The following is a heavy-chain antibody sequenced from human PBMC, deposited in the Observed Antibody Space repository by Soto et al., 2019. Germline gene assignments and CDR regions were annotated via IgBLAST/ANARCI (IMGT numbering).Heavy chain of an antibody. V-gene: IGHV4-39*07. J-gene: IGHJ4*02. CDR2: INQSGRV. D-gene: IGHD3-22*01. CDR3: ARANYYDSSGYYSDYFDL. Sequence: QLQLQESGPGLVRPSETLSLTCTVSPGSISSGTFYWGWIRQPAGRGLQWIGEINQSGRVNYNPAIKSRVTISLDTSKNQFSLKLTSVTAADTAMYYCARANYYDSSGYYSDYFDLWGQGTLVSVST. CDR1: PGSISSGTFY.